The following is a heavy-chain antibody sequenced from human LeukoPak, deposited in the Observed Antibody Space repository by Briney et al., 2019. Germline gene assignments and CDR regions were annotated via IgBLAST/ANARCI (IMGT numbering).Heavy chain of an antibody. CDR1: GGSISSSSYY. CDR2: IYYSGST. D-gene: IGHD3-3*01. V-gene: IGHV4-39*01. CDR3: ASHFEAGREYDFWSGYYDRLGWFDP. J-gene: IGHJ5*02. Sequence: SETLSLTCTVSGGSISSSSYYWGWIRQPPGKGLEWIERIYYSGSTYYNPSLKSRVTISVDTSKNQFSLKLSSVTAADTAVYYCASHFEAGREYDFWSGYYDRLGWFDPWGQGTLVTVSS.